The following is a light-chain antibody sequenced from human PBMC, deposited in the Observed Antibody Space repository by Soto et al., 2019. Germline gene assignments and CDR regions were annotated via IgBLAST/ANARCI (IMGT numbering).Light chain of an antibody. CDR2: AAS. CDR1: QSINSY. CDR3: QQSYSTPWT. J-gene: IGKJ1*01. V-gene: IGKV1-39*01. Sequence: DIQMTQSPSSLSASVGDRVTITCRASQSINSYLNWYQQKPGKAPKLLIYAASSLQSGVPSRFSGSGSGTDFPLTISSLQPEDFATYYCQQSYSTPWTFGQGTKVDIK.